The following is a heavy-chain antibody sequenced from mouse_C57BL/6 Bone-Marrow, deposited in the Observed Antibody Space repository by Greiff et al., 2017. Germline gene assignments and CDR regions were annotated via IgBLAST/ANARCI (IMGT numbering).Heavy chain of an antibody. D-gene: IGHD1-1*01. CDR2: IYPGDGDT. J-gene: IGHJ2*01. Sequence: QVQLQQSGPELVKPGASVKISCKASGYAFSSSWMNWVKQRPGKGLEWIGRIYPGDGDTNYNGKFKGKATLTADKSSSTAYMQLSSLTSEDSAVYFCARPPPSYYYGSRSREDYFDYWGQGTTLTVSS. V-gene: IGHV1-82*01. CDR3: ARPPPSYYYGSRSREDYFDY. CDR1: GYAFSSSW.